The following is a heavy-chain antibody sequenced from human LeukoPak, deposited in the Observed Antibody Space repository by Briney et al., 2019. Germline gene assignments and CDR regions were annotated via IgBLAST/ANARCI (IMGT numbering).Heavy chain of an antibody. D-gene: IGHD6-13*01. CDR1: GFTFSSYG. J-gene: IGHJ6*03. CDR3: ARGARIAAEYYYYYMDV. Sequence: GGSLRLSCAASGFTFSSYGMHWVRQAPGKGLEWVANIKQDGSEKYYVDSVKGRFTISRDNAKNSLYLQMNSLRAEDTAVYYCARGARIAAEYYYYYMDVWGKGTTVTISS. V-gene: IGHV3-7*01. CDR2: IKQDGSEK.